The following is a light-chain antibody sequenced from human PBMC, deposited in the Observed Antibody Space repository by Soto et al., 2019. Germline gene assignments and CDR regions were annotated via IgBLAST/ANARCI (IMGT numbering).Light chain of an antibody. J-gene: IGKJ2*01. Sequence: EIVMTQSPATLSVSPGERATLSCRASQSISTELAWYQQKPGQPPRLLIYSASTRATGGPARFTGSGSGSQCTLTISGLQSEDFAVYYCQQRHNWPLPCGQGTRLEI. CDR1: QSISTE. CDR2: SAS. V-gene: IGKV3-15*01. CDR3: QQRHNWPLP.